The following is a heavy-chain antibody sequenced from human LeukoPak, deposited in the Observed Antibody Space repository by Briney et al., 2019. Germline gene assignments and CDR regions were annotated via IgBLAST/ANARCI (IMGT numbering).Heavy chain of an antibody. CDR1: GFTFSSYS. V-gene: IGHV3-21*01. D-gene: IGHD1-26*01. Sequence: GGSLRLSCAASGFTFSSYSMNWVRQAPGKGLEWVSSISSSSSYMYYADSVKGRFTISRDNAKNSLYLQMNSLRAEDTAVYYCARVGGLVGATRLPDYWGQGTLVTVSS. J-gene: IGHJ4*02. CDR3: ARVGGLVGATRLPDY. CDR2: ISSSSSYM.